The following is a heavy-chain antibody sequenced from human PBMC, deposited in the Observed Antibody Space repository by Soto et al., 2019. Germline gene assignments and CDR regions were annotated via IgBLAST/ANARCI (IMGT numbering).Heavy chain of an antibody. Sequence: GGSLRLSCAASGFTFSGYWMHWVRQAPGKGLVWVARINKDGSSTSYADSVKGRFTISRDNAKNSLYLQMNSLRAEDTAVYYCAREIGYCSSTSCYPNFDYWGQGTLVTVSS. D-gene: IGHD2-2*03. CDR1: GFTFSGYW. CDR3: AREIGYCSSTSCYPNFDY. CDR2: INKDGSST. J-gene: IGHJ4*02. V-gene: IGHV3-74*01.